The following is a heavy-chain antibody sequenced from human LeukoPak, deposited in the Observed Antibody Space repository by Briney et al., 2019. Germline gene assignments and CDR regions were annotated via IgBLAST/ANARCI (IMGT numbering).Heavy chain of an antibody. CDR3: ARDLGGGAAR. Sequence: GGSLRLSCAASGFTVSSNYMSWVRQAPGKGLEWVSSISSSSSYIYYADSVKGRFTISRDNAKNSLYLQMNSLRAEDTAVYYCARDLGGGAARWGQGTLVTVSS. V-gene: IGHV3-21*01. D-gene: IGHD1-26*01. J-gene: IGHJ4*02. CDR2: ISSSSSYI. CDR1: GFTVSSNY.